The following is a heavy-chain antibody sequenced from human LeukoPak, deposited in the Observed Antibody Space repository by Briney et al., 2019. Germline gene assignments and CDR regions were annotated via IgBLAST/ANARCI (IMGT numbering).Heavy chain of an antibody. CDR3: ATRRMGNFDY. D-gene: IGHD7-27*01. CDR1: GYTFTSYD. J-gene: IGHJ4*02. V-gene: IGHV1-8*01. CDR2: MNPNSGNT. Sequence: ASVKVSCKASGYTFTSYDINWVRQATGQGLEWMGWMNPNSGNTGYAQKFQGRVTMTRDTSISTAYMELSRLRSDDTAVYYCATRRMGNFDYWGQGTLVTVSS.